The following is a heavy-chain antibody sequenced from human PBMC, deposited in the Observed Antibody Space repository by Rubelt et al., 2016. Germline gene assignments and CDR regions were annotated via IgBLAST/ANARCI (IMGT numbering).Heavy chain of an antibody. CDR3: ARDRGGYYFDY. V-gene: IGHV1-46*01. Sequence: QVQLVQSGSELKKPGASVKVSCKASGYTFTSYYMHWVRQAPGQGLEWMGIINPSGGSTSYAQKFQGRVTMTRDTSTSTVYMELSSLTSEDTAVYYCARDRGGYYFDYWGQGTLVTVSS. CDR1: GYTFTSYY. J-gene: IGHJ4*02. D-gene: IGHD2-15*01. CDR2: INPSGGST.